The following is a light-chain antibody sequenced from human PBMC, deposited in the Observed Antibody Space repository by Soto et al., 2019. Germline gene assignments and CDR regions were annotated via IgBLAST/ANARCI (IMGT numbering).Light chain of an antibody. CDR3: ASYASSNTVL. CDR1: SSDIGAYNY. CDR2: EVS. J-gene: IGLJ2*01. Sequence: QSLLTQPASVSGSPGQSITISCTGTSSDIGAYNYVSWYQQHPGKAPKLMIYEVSDRPSGVSNRFSGSKSGNTASLTFSGLQAEDEADYYCASYASSNTVLFGGGTKVTVL. V-gene: IGLV2-14*01.